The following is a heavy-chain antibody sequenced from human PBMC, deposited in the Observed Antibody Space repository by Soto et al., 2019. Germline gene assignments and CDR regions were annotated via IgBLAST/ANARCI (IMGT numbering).Heavy chain of an antibody. V-gene: IGHV3-53*04. Sequence: EVQLVESGGGLVQPGGSLRLSCAASGFTVSSNYMSWVRQAPGKGLEWVSVIYSGGSTYYADSVKGRFTISSHNSKNTLYLQMNSLRAEDTAVYYCATRLSTVTPFDYWGQGTLVTVSS. D-gene: IGHD4-17*01. CDR1: GFTVSSNY. CDR3: ATRLSTVTPFDY. J-gene: IGHJ4*02. CDR2: IYSGGST.